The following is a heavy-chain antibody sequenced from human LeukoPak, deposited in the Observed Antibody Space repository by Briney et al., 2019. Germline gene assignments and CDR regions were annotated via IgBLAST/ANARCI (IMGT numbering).Heavy chain of an antibody. CDR2: ISDSGGTT. CDR3: AKLIRGYCSSTACPNWFDP. J-gene: IGHJ5*02. V-gene: IGHV3-23*01. CDR1: GFTFSSYA. Sequence: QPGGSLRLSCAASGFTFSSYAMSWVRHAPGEGLEWVSAISDSGGTTYYADSVKGRFTISRDNSKNTLYLQMNSLRGEDTAVYYCAKLIRGYCSSTACPNWFDPWGRGTLVTVSS. D-gene: IGHD2-2*01.